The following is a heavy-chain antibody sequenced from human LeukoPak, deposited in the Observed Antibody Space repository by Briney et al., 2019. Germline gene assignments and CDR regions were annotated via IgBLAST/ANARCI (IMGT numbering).Heavy chain of an antibody. D-gene: IGHD3-10*01. CDR1: GYTFTGYY. CDR2: INPNSGGT. CDR3: ARDKYYGSGSYVY. Sequence: GAPVKVSCKASGYTFTGYYMHWVRQAPGQGLEWMGWINPNSGGTNYAQKFQGRVTMTRDTSISTAYMELSRLRSDDTAVYYCARDKYYGSGSYVYWGQGTLVTVSS. V-gene: IGHV1-2*02. J-gene: IGHJ4*02.